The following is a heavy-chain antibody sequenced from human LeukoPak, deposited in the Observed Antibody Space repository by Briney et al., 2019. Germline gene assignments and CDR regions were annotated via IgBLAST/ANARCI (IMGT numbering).Heavy chain of an antibody. CDR2: ISSSGSTI. CDR1: GFTSSDYY. V-gene: IGHV3-11*01. D-gene: IGHD5-12*01. J-gene: IGHJ4*02. CDR3: ARDRGVATTAIDY. Sequence: GGPLRPSCAAPGFTSSDYYMSWIGQAPGKGLEGVSYISSSGSTIYYADSVKGRFTISRDNAKNSLYLQMNSLRAEDTAVYYCARDRGVATTAIDYWGQGTLVTVSS.